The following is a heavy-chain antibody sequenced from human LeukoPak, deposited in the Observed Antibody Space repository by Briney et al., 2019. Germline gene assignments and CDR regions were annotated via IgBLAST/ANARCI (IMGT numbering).Heavy chain of an antibody. CDR1: GGSFSGYY. D-gene: IGHD3-10*01. J-gene: IGHJ4*02. V-gene: IGHV4-34*01. CDR3: ARVGYYYGSGSYSRFDY. Sequence: SETLSLTCAVYGGSFSGYYWSWIRQPPGKGLEWIGEINHSGSTNYNPSLKSRVTISVDTSKNQFSLKLSSVTAADTAVYYCARVGYYYGSGSYSRFDYWGQGTLVTVSS. CDR2: INHSGST.